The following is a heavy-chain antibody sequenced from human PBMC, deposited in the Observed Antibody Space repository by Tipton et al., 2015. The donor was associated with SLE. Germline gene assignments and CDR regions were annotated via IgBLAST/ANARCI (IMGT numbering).Heavy chain of an antibody. Sequence: QSGPEVKKPGSSVKVSCKASGGTFSTYSINWVRQAPGQGLEWMGGIIPIFATTNYAQKFQGRVTVTADESTSTVYMELTSLRSEDTAVYFCARRNDMEDAFDIWGQGTMVTVSS. CDR1: GGTFSTYS. V-gene: IGHV1-69*01. CDR3: ARRNDMEDAFDI. D-gene: IGHD1-1*01. J-gene: IGHJ3*02. CDR2: IIPIFATT.